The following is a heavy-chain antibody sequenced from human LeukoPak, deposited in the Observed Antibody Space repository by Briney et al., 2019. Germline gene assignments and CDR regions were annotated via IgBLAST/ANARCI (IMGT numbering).Heavy chain of an antibody. Sequence: SETLSLTCTVSGGSISSGSYYCNWIRQPAGKGLEWIGRIYSSGSTNYNPSLKSRVTISVDTSKNQFSLKVSSVTAADTAVYYCARGLSSSWYDGTKYYFDYWGQGTLVTVSS. CDR1: GGSISSGSYY. J-gene: IGHJ4*02. D-gene: IGHD6-13*01. CDR2: IYSSGST. V-gene: IGHV4-61*02. CDR3: ARGLSSSWYDGTKYYFDY.